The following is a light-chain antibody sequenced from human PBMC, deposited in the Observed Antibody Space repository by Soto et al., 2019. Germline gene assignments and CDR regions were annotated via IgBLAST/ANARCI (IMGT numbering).Light chain of an antibody. J-gene: IGKJ1*01. V-gene: IGKV1-39*01. CDR3: QQSYSNPRT. Sequence: DIQMTQSPPSLSASVGDRVTITCRASQSISSYLNWYQHKPGKAPNLLIYAATTLQSGVPSRFSGSGSGTDFTLTISSLQPEDFATYYCQQSYSNPRTFGQGTKVDVK. CDR1: QSISSY. CDR2: AAT.